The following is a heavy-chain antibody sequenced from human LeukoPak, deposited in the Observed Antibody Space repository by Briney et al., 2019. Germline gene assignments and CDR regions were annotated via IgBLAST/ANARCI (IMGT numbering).Heavy chain of an antibody. V-gene: IGHV1-2*02. Sequence: ASVKVSCKASGYTFTGYYMHWVRQAPGQGLEWMGWINPNSGGTNYAQRFQGRVTMTGDTSISTAYMELSRLRSDDTAVYYCAPSGSQPSGAFDIWGQGTMVTVSS. CDR2: INPNSGGT. CDR3: APSGSQPSGAFDI. D-gene: IGHD3-22*01. CDR1: GYTFTGYY. J-gene: IGHJ3*02.